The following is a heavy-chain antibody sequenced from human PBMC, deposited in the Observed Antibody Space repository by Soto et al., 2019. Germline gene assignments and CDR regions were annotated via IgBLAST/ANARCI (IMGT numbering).Heavy chain of an antibody. CDR1: GYTFTSYA. V-gene: IGHV1-18*01. Sequence: QVQLVQSGAEVKKPGASVKVSCKASGYTFTSYAISWVRQAPGQGLEWMGWINAYNGNTNYAQKLQGRVTMTTYTSTSTASMELRSLRSDATAVYYCARDLPPVDYWGQGTLVTVSS. CDR2: INAYNGNT. CDR3: ARDLPPVDY. J-gene: IGHJ4*02.